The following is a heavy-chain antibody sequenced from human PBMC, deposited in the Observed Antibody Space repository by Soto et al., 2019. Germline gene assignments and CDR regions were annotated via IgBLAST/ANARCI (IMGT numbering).Heavy chain of an antibody. CDR2: ISSSSSYI. Sequence: GGSLRLSCAASGFTFSSYSMNWVRQAPGKGLEWVSSISSSSSYIYYADSVKGRFTISRDNAKNSLYLQMNSLRAEDTAVYYCARDPIAVAGTGAFDIWGQGTMVTVSS. CDR3: ARDPIAVAGTGAFDI. J-gene: IGHJ3*02. V-gene: IGHV3-21*01. CDR1: GFTFSSYS. D-gene: IGHD6-19*01.